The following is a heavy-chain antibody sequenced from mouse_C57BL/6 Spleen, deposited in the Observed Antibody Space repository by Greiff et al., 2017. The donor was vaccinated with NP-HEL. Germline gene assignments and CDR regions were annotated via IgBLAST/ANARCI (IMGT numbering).Heavy chain of an antibody. CDR1: GYAFSSSW. CDR2: IYPGDGDT. J-gene: IGHJ2*01. V-gene: IGHV1-82*01. D-gene: IGHD1-1*01. Sequence: QVQLKESGPELVKPGASVKISCKASGYAFSSSWMNWVKQRPGKGLEWIGRIYPGDGDTNYNGKFEGKATLTADKSSSTAYMQLSSLTSEDSAVYFCARIYYYGSRRDFDYWGQGTTLTVSS. CDR3: ARIYYYGSRRDFDY.